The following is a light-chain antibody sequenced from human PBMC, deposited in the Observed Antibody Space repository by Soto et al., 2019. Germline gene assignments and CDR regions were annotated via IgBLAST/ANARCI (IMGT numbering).Light chain of an antibody. Sequence: LTQPPSASGSPGQSVTISCTGTSSDVGGYNYVSWYQQHPGKAPKLMIYEVDKRPSGVPDRFSGSKSGSTASLTVSGLQAEDEADYYCSSRAGSNPYVFGTGTKVTVL. CDR2: EVD. CDR1: SSDVGGYNY. J-gene: IGLJ1*01. V-gene: IGLV2-8*01. CDR3: SSRAGSNPYV.